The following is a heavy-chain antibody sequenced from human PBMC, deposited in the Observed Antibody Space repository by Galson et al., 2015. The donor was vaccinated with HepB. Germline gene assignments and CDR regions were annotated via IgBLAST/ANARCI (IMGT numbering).Heavy chain of an antibody. CDR2: ILHDAHNR. D-gene: IGHD3-10*01. V-gene: IGHV3-30*04. CDR1: GFPFSNYA. Sequence: SLRLSCAASGFPFSNYAMHWVRQTPGKGLEWMTVILHDAHNRYYADSVEGRFTVSRDNSKNTVYLQMNSLRPEDTAMYYCGRRAGASGGFSFDYWGRGSLVTVSS. CDR3: GRRAGASGGFSFDY. J-gene: IGHJ4*02.